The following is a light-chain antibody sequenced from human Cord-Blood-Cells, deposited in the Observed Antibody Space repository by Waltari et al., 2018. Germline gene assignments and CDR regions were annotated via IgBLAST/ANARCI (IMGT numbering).Light chain of an antibody. V-gene: IGKV3-15*01. J-gene: IGKJ2*01. CDR3: QQYNNWPYT. Sequence: EIVMMQSLATLSVSPVERATLSCRASQSVSSNLAWYQQKPGQAPRLLIYGSTTRATGIPGRFSGSGSGTEFTLIISSLQSEDFAVYYCQQYNNWPYTFGQGTKLEIK. CDR2: GST. CDR1: QSVSSN.